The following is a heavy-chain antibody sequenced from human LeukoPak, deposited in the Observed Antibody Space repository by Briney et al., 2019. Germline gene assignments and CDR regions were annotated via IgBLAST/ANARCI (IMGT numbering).Heavy chain of an antibody. D-gene: IGHD3-10*02. V-gene: IGHV1-46*01. CDR3: AFPPMSSFDH. J-gene: IGHJ4*02. CDR2: INPSGGST. CDR1: GYTFTGYY. Sequence: ASVKVSCKASGYTFTGYYIHWVRQAPGQGLEWMGTINPSGGSTSYAQKFQGRVTMTRDTSTSTVYMELSSLRSEDTAVYYCAFPPMSSFDHWGQGTLVTVSS.